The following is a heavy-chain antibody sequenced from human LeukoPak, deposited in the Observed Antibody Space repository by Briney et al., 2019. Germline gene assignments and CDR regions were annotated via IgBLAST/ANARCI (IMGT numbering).Heavy chain of an antibody. CDR3: AKRNPVSVPDY. J-gene: IGHJ4*02. V-gene: IGHV3-23*01. CDR2: IVASGIST. Sequence: PGGSLRLSCVASGFTFSNYAMSWVRQAPGKGLEWVSAIVASGISTFYADSVKGRFTISRDNSKNTLYLQMNSLRAEDTAVYYCAKRNPVSVPDYWGQGTLVTVPS. D-gene: IGHD2-8*01. CDR1: GFTFSNYA.